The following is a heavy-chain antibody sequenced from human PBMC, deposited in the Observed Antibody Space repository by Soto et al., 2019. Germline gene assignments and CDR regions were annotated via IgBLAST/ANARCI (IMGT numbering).Heavy chain of an antibody. D-gene: IGHD3-10*01. CDR2: IYPGDSDT. Sequence: GESLKISCKGSGYSFTSYWIGWVRQMPGKGLEWMGIIYPGDSDTRHSPSFQGQVTISADKSISTAHLQWSSLKASDTAMYYCARQFYYGSGSYYNELDYWGQGTLVTVSS. V-gene: IGHV5-51*01. CDR3: ARQFYYGSGSYYNELDY. J-gene: IGHJ4*02. CDR1: GYSFTSYW.